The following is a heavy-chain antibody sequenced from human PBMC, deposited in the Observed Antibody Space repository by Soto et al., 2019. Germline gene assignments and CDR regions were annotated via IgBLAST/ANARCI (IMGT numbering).Heavy chain of an antibody. D-gene: IGHD3-3*01. Sequence: EVQMLESGGGLVQPGRSLRLSCAASGFTLSSYALSWVRQAPGKGLEWVSGISGSGDFTFDADSVRGRFTISRDNSMNTLYLQMTSLRVEDTAVYYCARGPTIFGVGVDAFDIWGQGTMATVSS. CDR2: ISGSGDFT. CDR1: GFTLSSYA. V-gene: IGHV3-23*01. CDR3: ARGPTIFGVGVDAFDI. J-gene: IGHJ3*02.